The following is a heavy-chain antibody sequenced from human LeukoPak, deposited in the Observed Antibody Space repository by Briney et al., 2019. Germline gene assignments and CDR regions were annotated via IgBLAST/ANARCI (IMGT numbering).Heavy chain of an antibody. Sequence: GGSLRLSCAASGFTLSNYVMNWVHQAPGKGLEWVAYISSTSSTKDYADSVKGRFTISRDNAKSSLYLQMNSLRADDTALYYCTRGGAASPDYWGQGTLVIVSS. D-gene: IGHD6-6*01. CDR3: TRGGAASPDY. CDR2: ISSTSSTK. J-gene: IGHJ4*02. CDR1: GFTLSNYV. V-gene: IGHV3-48*01.